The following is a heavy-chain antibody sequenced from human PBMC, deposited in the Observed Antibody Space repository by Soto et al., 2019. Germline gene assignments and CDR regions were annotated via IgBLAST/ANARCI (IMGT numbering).Heavy chain of an antibody. CDR1: GYTFTSHD. J-gene: IGHJ5*02. V-gene: IGHV1-8*01. Sequence: QVQLVQSGAELKKPGASVKVSCKASGYTFTSHDINWMRQTTGQGLEWMGWMNPNSGHTNYAQNFQGRVTVTRDTSINTAYMELTNLRSEDMTIYYCASDMSTTWGQGTLVTVSS. CDR2: MNPNSGHT. CDR3: ASDMSTT. D-gene: IGHD2-2*01.